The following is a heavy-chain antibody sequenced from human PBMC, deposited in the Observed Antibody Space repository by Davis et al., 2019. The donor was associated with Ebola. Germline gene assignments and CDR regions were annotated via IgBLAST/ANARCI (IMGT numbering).Heavy chain of an antibody. CDR2: IRSSDTTI. CDR1: GFSFSDYY. D-gene: IGHD6-19*01. J-gene: IGHJ6*02. Sequence: GESLKISCAASGFSFSDYYFGWIRQAPGKGLEWVSSIRSSDTTIYYSDPVKGRFTVSRDNAKNSLYLQMNSLRAEDTAVYYCARDKRSSWYGGMDVWGQGTTVTVSS. V-gene: IGHV3-11*01. CDR3: ARDKRSSWYGGMDV.